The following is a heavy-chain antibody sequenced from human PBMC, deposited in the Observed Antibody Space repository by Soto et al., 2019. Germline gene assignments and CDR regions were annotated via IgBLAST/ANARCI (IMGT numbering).Heavy chain of an antibody. CDR3: ARDLRWELRGHEAWFDP. Sequence: PSETLSLTCTVSGGSISSYYWSWIRQPPGKGLEWIGYIYYSGSTNYNPSLKSRVTISVDTSKNQFSLKLSSVTAADTAVYYCARDLRWELRGHEAWFDPWGQGTLVTVSS. D-gene: IGHD1-26*01. CDR2: IYYSGST. CDR1: GGSISSYY. V-gene: IGHV4-59*01. J-gene: IGHJ5*02.